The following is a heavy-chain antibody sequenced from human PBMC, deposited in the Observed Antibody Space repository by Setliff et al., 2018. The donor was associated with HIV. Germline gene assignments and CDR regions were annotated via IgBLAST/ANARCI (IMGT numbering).Heavy chain of an antibody. J-gene: IGHJ4*02. CDR1: GFTFGDYA. D-gene: IGHD3-16*01. Sequence: SCTASGFTFGDYAMTWVRQAPGKGLEWVSFIRNKAYGGTTEYAASVKGRFTMSRDDSKGIVYLQMNSLKTDDTAVYYCTRESGGATDYWGQGTLVTVSS. CDR3: TRESGGATDY. V-gene: IGHV3-49*04. CDR2: IRNKAYGGTT.